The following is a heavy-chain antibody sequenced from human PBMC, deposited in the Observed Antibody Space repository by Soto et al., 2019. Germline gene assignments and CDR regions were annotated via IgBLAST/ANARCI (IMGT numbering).Heavy chain of an antibody. CDR1: GYTFTSYA. V-gene: IGHV1-3*01. J-gene: IGHJ4*02. D-gene: IGHD3-3*01. Sequence: ASVNXSCKASGYTFTSYAMHWVRQAPGQRLEWMGWINAGNGNTKYSQKFQGRVTITRDTSASTAYMELSSLRSEDTAVYYCARGSRLADYDFWSGYFYYFDYWGQGTLVTLAS. CDR2: INAGNGNT. CDR3: ARGSRLADYDFWSGYFYYFDY.